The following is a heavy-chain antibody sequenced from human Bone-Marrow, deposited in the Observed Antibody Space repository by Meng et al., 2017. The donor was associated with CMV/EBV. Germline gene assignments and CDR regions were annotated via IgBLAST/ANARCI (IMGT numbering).Heavy chain of an antibody. CDR1: GFTFSSYL. J-gene: IGHJ4*02. V-gene: IGHV3-7*01. CDR3: AKHTRLGYCSSTSCYTGVYFDY. Sequence: GESLKISCAASGFTFSSYLMSWVRQAPGKGLEWVANIKQDGSEKYYVDSVKGRFTISRDNAKDSLYLQMNSLRAEDTAVYYCAKHTRLGYCSSTSCYTGVYFDYWGQGTLVTVSS. D-gene: IGHD2-2*02. CDR2: IKQDGSEK.